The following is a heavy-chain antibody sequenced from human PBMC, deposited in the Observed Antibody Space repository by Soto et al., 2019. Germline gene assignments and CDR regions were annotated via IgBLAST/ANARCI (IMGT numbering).Heavy chain of an antibody. D-gene: IGHD6-13*01. CDR3: ARERDSSSWTVNWFDP. J-gene: IGHJ5*02. CDR1: GDSVSSNSAA. CDR2: TYYRSKWYN. Sequence: PSQTLSLTCAISGDSVSSNSAAWNWIRQSPSRGLEWLGRTYYRSKWYNDYAVSVKSRITINTDTSKNQFSLQLNSVTPEDTAVYYYARERDSSSWTVNWFDPWGQGTLVTVSS. V-gene: IGHV6-1*01.